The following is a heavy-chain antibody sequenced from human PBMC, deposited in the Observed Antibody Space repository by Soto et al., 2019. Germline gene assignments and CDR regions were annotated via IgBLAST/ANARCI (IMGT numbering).Heavy chain of an antibody. J-gene: IGHJ4*02. V-gene: IGHV3-15*01. Sequence: PGGSLRLSCAASGFTFNNAWMSWVRQAPGKGLEWVGRIKSKTDGGTTDYAAPVKGRFTISRDDSKSTLYLQMNSLKTEDTAVYYCTSLIVGPTNEVKLGWGQGTLVTVSS. CDR2: IKSKTDGGTT. CDR1: GFTFNNAW. D-gene: IGHD1-26*01. CDR3: TSLIVGPTNEVKLG.